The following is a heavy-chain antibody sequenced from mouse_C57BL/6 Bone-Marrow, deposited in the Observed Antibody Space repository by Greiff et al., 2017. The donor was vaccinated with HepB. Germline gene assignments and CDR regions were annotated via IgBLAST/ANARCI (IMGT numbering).Heavy chain of an antibody. D-gene: IGHD1-1*01. Sequence: QVQLQQPGAELVMPGASVKLSCKASGYTFTSYWMHWVKQRPGQGLEWIGEIDPSDSYTNYNQKFKGKSTLTVDKSSSTAYMQLSRLTSEDSAVYYWARGEGYGSRDYWGQGTTLTVSS. CDR2: IDPSDSYT. CDR3: ARGEGYGSRDY. V-gene: IGHV1-69*01. J-gene: IGHJ2*01. CDR1: GYTFTSYW.